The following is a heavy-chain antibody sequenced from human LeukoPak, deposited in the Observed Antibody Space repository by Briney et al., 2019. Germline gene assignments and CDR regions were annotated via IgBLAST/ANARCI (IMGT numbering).Heavy chain of an antibody. D-gene: IGHD3-3*01. CDR3: ALGGVVIARGAFDI. Sequence: SETLSLTCTVSGGSISSYYWSWIRQPPGKGLEWIGYIYYSGSTNYNPSLKSRVTISVDTSKNQFSLKLSSVTAVDTAVYYCALGGVVIARGAFDIWGQGTMVTVSS. CDR1: GGSISSYY. V-gene: IGHV4-59*01. J-gene: IGHJ3*02. CDR2: IYYSGST.